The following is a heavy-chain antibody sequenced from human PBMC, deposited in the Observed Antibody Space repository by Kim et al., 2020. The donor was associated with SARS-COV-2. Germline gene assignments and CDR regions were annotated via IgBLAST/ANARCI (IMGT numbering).Heavy chain of an antibody. CDR3: AKVRSAVTAAGSNY. J-gene: IGHJ4*02. Sequence: AGSVKGRFTISRDNSKNTVFLQMNSLRAEDTAVYYCAKVRSAVTAAGSNYWGQGTLVTVAS. V-gene: IGHV3-23*01. D-gene: IGHD2-21*02.